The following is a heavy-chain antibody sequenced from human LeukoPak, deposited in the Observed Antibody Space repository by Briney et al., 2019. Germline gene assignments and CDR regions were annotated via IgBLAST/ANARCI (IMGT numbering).Heavy chain of an antibody. V-gene: IGHV1-2*02. Sequence: ASVKVSCKASGYTFSGHYVHWVRQAPGQGLEWMGWINPNSGGTDYAQKFQGRVTMTRDTSISTAYMELSRLRSDDTAVYYCARSQWLDYFYYYMDVWGRGTTVAVSS. CDR1: GYTFSGHY. CDR3: ARSQWLDYFYYYMDV. J-gene: IGHJ6*03. D-gene: IGHD6-19*01. CDR2: INPNSGGT.